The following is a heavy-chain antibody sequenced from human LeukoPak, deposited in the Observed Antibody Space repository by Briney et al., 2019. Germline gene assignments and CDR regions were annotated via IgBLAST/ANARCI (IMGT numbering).Heavy chain of an antibody. CDR2: INPNSGGT. D-gene: IGHD1-26*01. CDR1: GYTFTGYY. CDR3: ARESELLRKYLYH. Sequence: ASVKVSCKASGYTFTGYYLHWVRQAPGQGLDWMGWINPNSGGTTYAQNFKGRVTMTWDTSISTAYMELSRLRSDDTAVYYCARESELLRKYLYHWGQGTLVTVSS. J-gene: IGHJ1*01. V-gene: IGHV1-2*02.